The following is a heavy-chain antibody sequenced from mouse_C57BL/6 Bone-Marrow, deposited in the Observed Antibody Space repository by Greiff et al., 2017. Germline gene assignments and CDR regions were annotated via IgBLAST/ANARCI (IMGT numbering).Heavy chain of an antibody. D-gene: IGHD2-5*01. CDR3: ADYSNLDY. J-gene: IGHJ4*01. Sequence: QVQLQQSGAELVKPGASVKISCKASGYAFSSSWMNWVKQRPGKGLEWIGQIYPGDGDTNYNGKFKGKATLTADKSSSTAYMQLSSLTSEDSAVYFCADYSNLDYWGQGTTVTVSS. CDR2: IYPGDGDT. CDR1: GYAFSSSW. V-gene: IGHV1-82*01.